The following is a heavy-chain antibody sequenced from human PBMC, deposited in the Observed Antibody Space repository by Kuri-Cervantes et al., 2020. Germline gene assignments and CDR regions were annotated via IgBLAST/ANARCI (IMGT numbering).Heavy chain of an antibody. Sequence: ASVKVSCKASGYPFTAYDINWMRQATGQGLEWMGWMNPNTGRTGYARHFQGRVTMTRNTSISTAYMELSSLRSEDTAVYYCAREGDWGRGSNPFDYWGQGTLVTVSS. V-gene: IGHV1-8*01. CDR3: AREGDWGRGSNPFDY. CDR2: MNPNTGRT. D-gene: IGHD3/OR15-3a*01. J-gene: IGHJ4*02. CDR1: GYPFTAYD.